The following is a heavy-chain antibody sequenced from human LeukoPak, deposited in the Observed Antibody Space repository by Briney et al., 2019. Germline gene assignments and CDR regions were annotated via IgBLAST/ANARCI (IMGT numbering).Heavy chain of an antibody. J-gene: IGHJ3*02. CDR3: AIQRRNSSGFIWAFDI. CDR2: ISSSSSYI. V-gene: IGHV3-21*01. Sequence: GGSLRLSCAASGFTFSSYGMHWVRQAPGKGLEWVSSISSSSSYIYYADSVKGRFTISRDNAKNSLYLQMNSLRAEDTAVYYCAIQRRNSSGFIWAFDIWGQGTMVTVSS. CDR1: GFTFSSYG. D-gene: IGHD3-22*01.